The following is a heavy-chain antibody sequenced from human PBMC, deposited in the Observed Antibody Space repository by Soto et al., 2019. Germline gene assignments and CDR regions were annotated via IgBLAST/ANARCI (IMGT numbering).Heavy chain of an antibody. V-gene: IGHV3-74*01. CDR2: INPDGSRT. CDR1: GFTFSNYW. CDR3: APVKLGSYDWFDP. D-gene: IGHD3-16*01. Sequence: EVQLVESGGGLVQPGGSLRLSCAASGFTFSNYWMHWVRQAPGKGLMWVSRINPDGSRTTYADSVKGRFAISRDNAKNTLYLQINSLRADDTSVYYCAPVKLGSYDWFDPWGQGTLVTVSS. J-gene: IGHJ5*02.